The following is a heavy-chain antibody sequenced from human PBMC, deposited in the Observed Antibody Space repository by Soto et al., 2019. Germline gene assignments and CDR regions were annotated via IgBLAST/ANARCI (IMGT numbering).Heavy chain of an antibody. CDR2: INHSGST. CDR3: ARREYSSGWSSM. J-gene: IGHJ4*02. Sequence: ASETLSLTCAVYGGSFSGYYWSWIRQPPGKGLEWIGEINHSGSTNYNPSLKSRVTISVDTSKNQFSLKLSSVTAADTAVYYCARREYSSGWSSMWGQGTLVTVSS. CDR1: GGSFSGYY. D-gene: IGHD6-19*01. V-gene: IGHV4-34*01.